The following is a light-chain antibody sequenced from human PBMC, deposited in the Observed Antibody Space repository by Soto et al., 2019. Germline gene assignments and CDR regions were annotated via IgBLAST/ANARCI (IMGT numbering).Light chain of an antibody. CDR1: SSDVGGYNY. Sequence: QSVLTQPASVSGSPGQSITISCTGTSSDVGGYNYVSWYQQYPGKAPKLMIYDVSKQPSGVSDRFSGSKSGNTASLTISGLQAEDEADYYCSSYTSSSTYVFGTGTKLTVL. CDR3: SSYTSSSTYV. CDR2: DVS. V-gene: IGLV2-14*01. J-gene: IGLJ1*01.